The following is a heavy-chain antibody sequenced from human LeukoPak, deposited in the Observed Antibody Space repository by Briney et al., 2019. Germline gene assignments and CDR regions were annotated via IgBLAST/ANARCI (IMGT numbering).Heavy chain of an antibody. V-gene: IGHV1-46*01. CDR1: GYTFTSYY. J-gene: IGHJ6*03. CDR3: ARGPSITMVRGGQWYYYMDV. D-gene: IGHD3-10*01. Sequence: ASVKVSCKASGYTFTSYYMHWVRQAPGEGLEWMGVINPRGGSTSYAQKFQGRVTMTRDTSTSTVYMELSSLRSEDTAVYYCARGPSITMVRGGQWYYYMDVWGKGTTVTISS. CDR2: INPRGGST.